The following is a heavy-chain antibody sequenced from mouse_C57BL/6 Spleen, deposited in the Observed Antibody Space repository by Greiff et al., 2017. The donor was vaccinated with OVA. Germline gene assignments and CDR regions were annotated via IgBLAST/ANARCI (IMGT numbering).Heavy chain of an antibody. CDR1: GFTFSSYA. D-gene: IGHD2-5*01. Sequence: EVNVVESGGGLVKPGGSLKLSCAASGFTFSSYAMSWVRQTPEKRLEWVATISDGGSYTYYPDNVKGRFTISRDNAKNNLYLQMSHLKSEDTAMYYCARAYYSKRYFDYWGQGTTLTVSS. J-gene: IGHJ2*01. CDR2: ISDGGSYT. V-gene: IGHV5-4*03. CDR3: ARAYYSKRYFDY.